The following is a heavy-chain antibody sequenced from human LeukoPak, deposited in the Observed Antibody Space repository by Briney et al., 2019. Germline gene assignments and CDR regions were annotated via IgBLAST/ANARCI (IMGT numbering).Heavy chain of an antibody. Sequence: SETLSLTCTVSGGSISSYYWSWIRQPPGKGLEWIGYIYYSGSTNYNPSLKSRVTISVDTSKNQFSLKLSSVTAADTAVYYCARAVYSYGYREGYYFDYWGQGTLVTVSS. CDR2: IYYSGST. D-gene: IGHD5-18*01. CDR3: ARAVYSYGYREGYYFDY. J-gene: IGHJ4*02. CDR1: GGSISSYY. V-gene: IGHV4-59*08.